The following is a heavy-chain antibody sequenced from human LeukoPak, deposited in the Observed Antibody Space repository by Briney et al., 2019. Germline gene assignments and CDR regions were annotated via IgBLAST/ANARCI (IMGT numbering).Heavy chain of an antibody. D-gene: IGHD1-26*01. V-gene: IGHV3-7*01. Sequence: EGSLRLSCAASGFTFSSYSMNWVRQAPGKGLEWVANIKQDGGEKYYVDSVKGRFTISRDNAKNSLYLQMNSLRAEDTAVYYCARIVPYTGSHWGHDYWGQGTLVTVSS. J-gene: IGHJ4*02. CDR1: GFTFSSYS. CDR3: ARIVPYTGSHWGHDY. CDR2: IKQDGGEK.